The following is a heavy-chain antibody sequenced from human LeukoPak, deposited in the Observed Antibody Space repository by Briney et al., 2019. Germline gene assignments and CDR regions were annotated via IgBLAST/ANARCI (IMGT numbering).Heavy chain of an antibody. J-gene: IGHJ2*01. Sequence: GGSLRLSCAASGFTVGTKYMNWVRQAPGKGLEWVSILYSGGDTYYADSVKGRFTISRDNSRNTLSLQMNGLRVEDTAVYYCARVGDHYHWNFDLWGRGTLVTVSS. CDR2: LYSGGDT. D-gene: IGHD3-10*01. CDR1: GFTVGTKY. CDR3: ARVGDHYHWNFDL. V-gene: IGHV3-53*01.